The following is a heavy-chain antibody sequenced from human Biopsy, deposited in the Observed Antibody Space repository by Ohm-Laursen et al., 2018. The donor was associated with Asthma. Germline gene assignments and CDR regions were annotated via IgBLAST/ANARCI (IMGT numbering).Heavy chain of an antibody. D-gene: IGHD3-3*01. CDR3: AGTFHFWSPYHAEHYQL. CDR1: GFTFGDYW. J-gene: IGHJ1*01. CDR2: ISSSSSYI. Sequence: SLRLSCAASGFTFGDYWMSWVRQVPGKGLEWVSSISSSSSYIYYADSVKGRFTISRDNAENSLYLQMNSLRTEDTGVYYCAGTFHFWSPYHAEHYQLWGQGTLVTVSS. V-gene: IGHV3-21*01.